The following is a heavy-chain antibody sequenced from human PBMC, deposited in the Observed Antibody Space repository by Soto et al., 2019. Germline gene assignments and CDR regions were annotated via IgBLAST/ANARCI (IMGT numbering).Heavy chain of an antibody. CDR1: GFTFHSYA. CDR3: AKGSAASRPYYFDY. Sequence: GGSLRLSCAASGFTFHSYAMSWVRQAPGKGLEWVSAITDTGGDTYHADSVKGRFTISRDNSKNTLYLQMSSLRAEDSAIYYCAKGSAASRPYYFDYWGQGALVTVSS. CDR2: ITDTGGDT. D-gene: IGHD6-13*01. J-gene: IGHJ4*02. V-gene: IGHV3-23*01.